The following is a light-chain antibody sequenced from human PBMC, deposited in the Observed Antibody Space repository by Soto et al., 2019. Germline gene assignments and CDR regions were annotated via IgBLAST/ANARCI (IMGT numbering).Light chain of an antibody. V-gene: IGKV3D-15*01. CDR2: GSS. CDR1: ENVGTN. J-gene: IGKJ4*01. CDR3: QQYNNWGLS. Sequence: IVMTQSPATLSVSPGEGVTLSCRANENVGTNVAWYQQKPGQAPRLLIYGSSTRATGIPATFSGSGSGTEFTLTISSLQSEESAVYYCQQYNNWGLSFGGGTKVEIK.